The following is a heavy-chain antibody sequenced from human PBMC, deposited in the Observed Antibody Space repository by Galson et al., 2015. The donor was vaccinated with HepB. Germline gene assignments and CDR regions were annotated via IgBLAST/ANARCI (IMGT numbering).Heavy chain of an antibody. CDR2: ISAYNGNT. CDR1: GYTFTSYG. J-gene: IGHJ5*02. CDR3: ARGLSPLRGLGVVINWFDP. Sequence: SVKVSCKASGYTFTSYGISRVRQAPGQGLEWMGWISAYNGNTNYAQKLQGRVTMTTDTSTGTAYMELRSLRSDDTAVYYCARGLSPLRGLGVVINWFDPWGQGTLVTVSS. V-gene: IGHV1-18*01. D-gene: IGHD3-3*01.